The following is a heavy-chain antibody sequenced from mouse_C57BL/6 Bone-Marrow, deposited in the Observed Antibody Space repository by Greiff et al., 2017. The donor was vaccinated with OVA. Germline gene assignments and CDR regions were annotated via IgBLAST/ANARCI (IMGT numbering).Heavy chain of an antibody. CDR1: GYTFTSYW. CDR3: AILRSSSYVWGDY. CDR2: IHPSDSDT. J-gene: IGHJ2*01. Sequence: QVQLQQPGAELVKPGASVKVSCKASGYTFTSYWMHWVKQRPGQGLEWIGRIHPSDSDTNYNQKFKGKATLTVDKSSSTAYMQISSLTSEDSAVYYCAILRSSSYVWGDYWGQGTTLTVSS. V-gene: IGHV1-74*01. D-gene: IGHD1-1*01.